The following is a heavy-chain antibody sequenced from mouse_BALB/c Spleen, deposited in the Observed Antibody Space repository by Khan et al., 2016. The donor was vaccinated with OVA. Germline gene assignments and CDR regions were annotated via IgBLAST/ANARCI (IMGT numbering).Heavy chain of an antibody. CDR2: INTYIGEP. D-gene: IGHD2-1*01. Sequence: QIQLVQSGPELKKPGETVKISCKASGYTFTNYGMNWVKQAPGHGLKWMGWINTYIGEPTYADDFKGRFAFSLETSASTAYLQINNLKNEDTATYYCARSNGNYWFAYWGQGTLVTVSA. V-gene: IGHV9-3-1*01. J-gene: IGHJ3*01. CDR1: GYTFTNYG. CDR3: ARSNGNYWFAY.